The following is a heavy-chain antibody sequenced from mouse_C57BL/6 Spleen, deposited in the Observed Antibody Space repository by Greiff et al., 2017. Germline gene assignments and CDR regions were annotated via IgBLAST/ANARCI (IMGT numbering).Heavy chain of an antibody. CDR2: INYDGSST. CDR3: ARGTGTWYFDV. D-gene: IGHD4-1*01. V-gene: IGHV5-16*01. J-gene: IGHJ1*03. CDR1: GFTFSDYY. Sequence: DVQLVESEGGLVQPGSSMKLSCTASGFTFSDYYMAWVRQVPEKGLEWVANINYDGSSTYYLDSLKSRFIISRDNAKNILYLQMSSLKSEDTATYYCARGTGTWYFDVWGTGTTVTVSS.